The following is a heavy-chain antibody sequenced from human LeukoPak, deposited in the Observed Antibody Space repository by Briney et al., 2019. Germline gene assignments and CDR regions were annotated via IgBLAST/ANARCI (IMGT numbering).Heavy chain of an antibody. Sequence: GGSLRLSCTASGFTFGDYAMSWFRQAPGKGLEWVGFIRSKAYGGTTEYAASVKGRFTISRDDSKSIAYLQMNSLKTEDTAVYYCTRDQGSGWPYYFDYWGQGTLVTVSS. CDR1: GFTFGDYA. V-gene: IGHV3-49*03. J-gene: IGHJ4*02. CDR3: TRDQGSGWPYYFDY. D-gene: IGHD6-19*01. CDR2: IRSKAYGGTT.